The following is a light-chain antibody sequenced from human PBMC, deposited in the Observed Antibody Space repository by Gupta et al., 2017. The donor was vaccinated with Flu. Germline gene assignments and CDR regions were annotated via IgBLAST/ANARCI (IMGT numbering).Light chain of an antibody. CDR1: SSDVGGYNN. CDR2: EVS. Sequence: QSALTQPASVSGSPGQSITISCTGTSSDVGGYNNVSWYQQHPGKAPKLMIYEVSNRPSGVSKRFSGSKSGNTASLAISGLQTEDEADYYCSSYTSSGALYVFGTGTKVTVL. CDR3: SSYTSSGALYV. J-gene: IGLJ1*01. V-gene: IGLV2-14*01.